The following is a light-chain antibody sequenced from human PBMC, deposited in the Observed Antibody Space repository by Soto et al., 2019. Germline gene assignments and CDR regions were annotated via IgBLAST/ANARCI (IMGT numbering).Light chain of an antibody. CDR2: EVS. CDR1: SSDVGRYDY. J-gene: IGLJ2*01. CDR3: NSYTSTAARVV. Sequence: QSALTQPASVSGSLGQSITISCTGTSSDVGRYDYVSWYQQQPGKAPKLLIYEVSYRPSGVSDRFSGSKSGNTASLTISGLQPDDEADYHCNSYTSTAARVVFGGGTKLTVL. V-gene: IGLV2-14*03.